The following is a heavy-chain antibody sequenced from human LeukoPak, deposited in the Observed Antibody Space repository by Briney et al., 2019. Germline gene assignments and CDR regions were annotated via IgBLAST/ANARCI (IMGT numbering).Heavy chain of an antibody. D-gene: IGHD3-10*01. Sequence: GGSLRLSCAASGFTFSSYGMHWVRQAPGKGLEWVAVIWYDGSNKYYADSVKGRFTISRDNSKNTLYLQMNSLRAEDTAVYYCARDRITMVPNDAFDIWGQGTMVTVSS. V-gene: IGHV3-33*01. J-gene: IGHJ3*02. CDR2: IWYDGSNK. CDR3: ARDRITMVPNDAFDI. CDR1: GFTFSSYG.